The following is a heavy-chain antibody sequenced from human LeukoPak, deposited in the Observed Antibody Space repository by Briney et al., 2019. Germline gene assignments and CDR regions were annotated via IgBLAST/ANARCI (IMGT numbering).Heavy chain of an antibody. D-gene: IGHD3-10*01. V-gene: IGHV1-46*03. CDR2: INPSAGST. Sequence: ASAKVSCKASGYTFTSYYIHWVRQAPGLGLEWMGIINPSAGSTNYAQKFQGRVTMTRDTSTSTVYMELSSLRSEDTAVYYCAGGGSGSYRCFDLWGRGTLVTVSS. CDR1: GYTFTSYY. J-gene: IGHJ2*01. CDR3: AGGGSGSYRCFDL.